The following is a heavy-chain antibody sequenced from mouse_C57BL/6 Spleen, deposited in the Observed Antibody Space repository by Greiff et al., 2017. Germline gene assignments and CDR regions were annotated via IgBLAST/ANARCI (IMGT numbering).Heavy chain of an antibody. CDR2: IDPSDSYT. V-gene: IGHV1-69*01. J-gene: IGHJ3*01. CDR3: ARSEGNLAWFAY. CDR1: GYTFTSYW. D-gene: IGHD2-1*01. Sequence: QFQLQQPGAELVMPGASVKLSCKASGYTFTSYWMHWVKQRPGQGLEWIGEIDPSDSYTNYNQKFKGKSTLTVDKSSSTAYMQLSSLTSEDSAVYYCARSEGNLAWFAYWGQGTLVTVSA.